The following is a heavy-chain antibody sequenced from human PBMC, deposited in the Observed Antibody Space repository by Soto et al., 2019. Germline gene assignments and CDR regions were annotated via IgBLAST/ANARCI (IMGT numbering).Heavy chain of an antibody. CDR1: GGSISSSNW. V-gene: IGHV4-4*02. CDR3: ARQYYYYGMDV. J-gene: IGHJ6*02. Sequence: PSETLSLTCAVSGGSISSSNWWTWVRQSPGKGLEWIGEIFHSGKTNYNSSLKSRVTIFVDKSRNEFSLMLTSVTAADTAVYYCARQYYYYGMDVWGQGTTVTVSS. CDR2: IFHSGKT.